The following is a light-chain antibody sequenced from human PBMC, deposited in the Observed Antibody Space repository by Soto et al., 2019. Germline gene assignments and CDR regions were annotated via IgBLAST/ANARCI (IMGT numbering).Light chain of an antibody. CDR2: KTS. CDR1: QSISNW. J-gene: IGKJ1*01. Sequence: DIQMTQSPSTLSASVGDRVTITCRASQSISNWLAWYQQKPGKAPKILIYKTSSLESGVPSRFSGSGSGTEFTLTISSLQPDDFATYYCQQYNSYWTFGQGTKVDI. CDR3: QQYNSYWT. V-gene: IGKV1-5*03.